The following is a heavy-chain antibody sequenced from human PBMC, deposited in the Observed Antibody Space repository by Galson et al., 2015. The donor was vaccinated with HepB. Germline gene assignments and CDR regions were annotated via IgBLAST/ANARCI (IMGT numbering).Heavy chain of an antibody. J-gene: IGHJ4*02. V-gene: IGHV3-53*01. Sequence: SLRLSCAASGFTVSSNYMSWVRQAPGKGLEWVSVIYSGGSTYYADSVKGRFTISRDNSKNTLYLQMNSLRVEDTAVYYCATSQWPPAANDYWGQGTLVTVSS. CDR2: IYSGGST. CDR1: GFTVSSNY. D-gene: IGHD6-19*01. CDR3: ATSQWPPAANDY.